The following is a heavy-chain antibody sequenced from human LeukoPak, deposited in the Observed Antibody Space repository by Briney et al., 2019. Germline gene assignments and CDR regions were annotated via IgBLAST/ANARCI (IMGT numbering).Heavy chain of an antibody. V-gene: IGHV3-21*01. Sequence: KPGGSLRLSCAASGFTFSSYSMSWVRQAPGKGLEWVSFISSSSNYIYYADSVKGRFTISRDNAKNSLYLQMNSLRAEDTAVYYCARVPSYYDFWSGYFNWGQGTLVTVSS. CDR1: GFTFSSYS. D-gene: IGHD3-3*01. CDR3: ARVPSYYDFWSGYFN. CDR2: ISSSSNYI. J-gene: IGHJ4*02.